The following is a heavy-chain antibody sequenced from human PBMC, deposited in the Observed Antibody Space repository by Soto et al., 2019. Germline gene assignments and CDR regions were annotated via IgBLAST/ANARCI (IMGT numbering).Heavy chain of an antibody. V-gene: IGHV5-51*01. CDR3: ARGWKVAGDAFDI. CDR1: GYNFAVYW. D-gene: IGHD1-1*01. CDR2: IYPGDSDT. Sequence: GESLKISCKGSGYNFAVYWIGWVRQMPGKGLEWMGMIYPGDSDTRYSPSFQGQVTISVDKSISTAYLQWSSLKASDTAMYYCARGWKVAGDAFDIWGQGTMVTVSS. J-gene: IGHJ3*02.